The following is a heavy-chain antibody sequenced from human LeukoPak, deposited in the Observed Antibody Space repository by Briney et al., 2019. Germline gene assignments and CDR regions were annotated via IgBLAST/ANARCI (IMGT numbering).Heavy chain of an antibody. CDR2: IYYRGDI. D-gene: IGHD3/OR15-3a*01. Sequence: SETLSLTCTVSGGSISSSSYYWGWIRQSPGQGLEWIGNIYYRGDINYNPSLKSRVIISIDTSKNQFSLKVTSLTAADTAVYYCATNKDWAEADWGQGTLVIVSS. CDR1: GGSISSSSYY. V-gene: IGHV4-61*05. J-gene: IGHJ4*02. CDR3: ATNKDWAEAD.